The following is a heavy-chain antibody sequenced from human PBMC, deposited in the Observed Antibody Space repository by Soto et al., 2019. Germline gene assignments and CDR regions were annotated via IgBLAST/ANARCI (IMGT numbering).Heavy chain of an antibody. CDR3: ARGLLYATTYFDY. CDR2: IIPVVGTT. D-gene: IGHD2-8*01. CDR1: GDTFTTNS. J-gene: IGHJ4*02. V-gene: IGHV1-69*06. Sequence: QVQLVQSGAEVKKPGSSVKVSCKASGDTFTTNSLNWVRQAPGQGREWMGGIIPVVGTTKYAQKYQDRVTITGDKSTNTAYMELSRLRSDDTAVYYCARGLLYATTYFDYCGQGTPVTVSS.